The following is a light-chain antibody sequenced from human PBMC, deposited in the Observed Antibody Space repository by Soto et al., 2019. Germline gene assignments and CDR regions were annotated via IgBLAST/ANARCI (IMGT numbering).Light chain of an antibody. CDR1: ISNIGSNP. CDR3: AAWDDSLNLYV. CDR2: SNN. J-gene: IGLJ1*01. V-gene: IGLV1-44*01. Sequence: QSVLTQPPSASGTPGQSVTISCSGSISNIGSNPVNWSQQLPGTAPKLLIYSNNRRPSGVPDRFSGSKSDTSASLAISGLQSEDEGDYYCAAWDDSLNLYVFGTGTKVTV.